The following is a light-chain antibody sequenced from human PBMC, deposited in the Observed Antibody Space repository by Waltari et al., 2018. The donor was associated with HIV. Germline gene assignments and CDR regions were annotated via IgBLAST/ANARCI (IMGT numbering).Light chain of an antibody. CDR3: LLFYGTSRGV. CDR1: TGPVTSVRY. CDR2: DTS. V-gene: IGLV7-46*01. Sequence: QAVVTQEPSLTVSPGETVTLTCGSSTGPVTSVRYPYWFQQKPGQAPRTLIFDTSNKPSWTPARFSGSLLGGRAALTLSGAQPEDEAEYYCLLFYGTSRGVFGGGTKLTVL. J-gene: IGLJ3*02.